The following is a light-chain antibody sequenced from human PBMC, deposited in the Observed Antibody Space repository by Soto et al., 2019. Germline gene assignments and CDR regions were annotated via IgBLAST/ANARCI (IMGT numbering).Light chain of an antibody. CDR1: SVDLNY. CDR3: SSYAGRDIWV. J-gene: IGLJ3*02. V-gene: IGLV2-8*01. Sequence: QSVLTQPPSASGSRGQSVTISCTGTSVDLNYVSWFQQHPGKAPKLIICEVTKRPSGVPDRFSGSKSGNTASLTVSGLQDDEEADYYCSSYAGRDIWVFGGRTKLTVL. CDR2: EVT.